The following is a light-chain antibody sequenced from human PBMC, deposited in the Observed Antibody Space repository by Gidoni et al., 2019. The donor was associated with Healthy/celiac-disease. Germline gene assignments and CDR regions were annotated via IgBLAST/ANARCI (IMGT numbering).Light chain of an antibody. J-gene: IGLJ2*01. V-gene: IGLV2-14*01. Sequence: QSALTQPASVSGSPGQSITVSCTGTSSDVGGSNHVSWYQQHPGKAPKLMIYDVSNRPSGVSNRFSGSKSGNTASLTISGLQAEDEADYYCSSYTSSSTPLCVVFGGGTKLTVL. CDR1: SSDVGGSNH. CDR3: SSYTSSSTPLCVV. CDR2: DVS.